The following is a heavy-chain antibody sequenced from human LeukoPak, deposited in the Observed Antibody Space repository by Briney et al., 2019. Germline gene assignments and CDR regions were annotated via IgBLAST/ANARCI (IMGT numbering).Heavy chain of an antibody. CDR1: GFTFSSYA. CDR2: ISGSGGST. D-gene: IGHD3-9*01. Sequence: GRSLRLSCAASGFTFSSYAMRWVRQAPGKGLEWVSSISGSGGSTYYADSVKGRFTISRDNSKNTLYLQMNSLRAEDTAVYYCAKDTYYDILTYSPSFDYWGQGTLVTVSS. J-gene: IGHJ4*02. CDR3: AKDTYYDILTYSPSFDY. V-gene: IGHV3-23*01.